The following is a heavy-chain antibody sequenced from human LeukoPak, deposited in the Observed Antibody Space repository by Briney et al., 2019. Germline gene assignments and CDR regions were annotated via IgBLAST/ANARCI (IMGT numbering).Heavy chain of an antibody. J-gene: IGHJ4*02. CDR3: ARDRVASDWTYHPMFDN. Sequence: GGSLRLSCATSGFTFSSYSMNWVRQAPGKGLEWVSSISSSSSYIYYADSVKGRFTISRDNAKNMLYLQMNSLRAEDTAVYYCARDRVASDWTYHPMFDNWGQGTLVTVSS. CDR1: GFTFSSYS. V-gene: IGHV3-21*01. CDR2: ISSSSSYI. D-gene: IGHD1-7*01.